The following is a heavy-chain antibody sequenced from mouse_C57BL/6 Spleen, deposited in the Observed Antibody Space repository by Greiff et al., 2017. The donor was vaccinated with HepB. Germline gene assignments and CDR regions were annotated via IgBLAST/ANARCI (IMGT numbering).Heavy chain of an antibody. Sequence: VQLQQSGPELVKPGASVKIPCKASGYTFTDYNMDWVKQSHGKSLEWIGDINPNNGGTIYNQKFKGKATLTVDKSSSTAYMELRSLTSEDTAVYYCARKKYDYDDYAMDYWGQGTSVTVSS. V-gene: IGHV1-18*01. CDR3: ARKKYDYDDYAMDY. CDR2: INPNNGGT. J-gene: IGHJ4*01. D-gene: IGHD2-4*01. CDR1: GYTFTDYN.